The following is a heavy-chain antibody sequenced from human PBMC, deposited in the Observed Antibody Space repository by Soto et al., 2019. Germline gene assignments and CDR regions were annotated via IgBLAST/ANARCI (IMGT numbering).Heavy chain of an antibody. CDR3: AKDPYYDYIWGSYRGTYYYYYYMDV. D-gene: IGHD3-16*02. J-gene: IGHJ6*03. CDR2: ISYDGSNK. Sequence: GGSLRLSCAASGSTFSSYAMHWVRQAPGKGLEWVAVISYDGSNKYYADSVKGRFTISRDNSKNTLYLQMNSLRAEDTAVYYCAKDPYYDYIWGSYRGTYYYYYYMDVWGKGTTVTVSS. CDR1: GSTFSSYA. V-gene: IGHV3-30-3*01.